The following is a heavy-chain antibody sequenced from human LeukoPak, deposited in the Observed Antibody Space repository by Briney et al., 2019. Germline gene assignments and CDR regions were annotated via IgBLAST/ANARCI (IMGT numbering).Heavy chain of an antibody. CDR1: GFTFSSYW. CDR3: ARVSSSGYYSANFDY. Sequence: PGGSLRLSCAASGFTFSSYWMSWVRQAPGKGLEWVANIKQDGSEKYYVDSVKGQFTISRDNAKNSLYLQMNSLRAEDTAVYYCARVSSSGYYSANFDYWGQGTLVTVSS. J-gene: IGHJ4*02. V-gene: IGHV3-7*01. CDR2: IKQDGSEK. D-gene: IGHD3-22*01.